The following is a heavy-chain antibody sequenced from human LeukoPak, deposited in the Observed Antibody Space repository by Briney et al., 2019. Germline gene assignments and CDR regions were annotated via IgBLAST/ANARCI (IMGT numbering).Heavy chain of an antibody. V-gene: IGHV3-21*01. CDR3: AREDGKGWFDP. D-gene: IGHD5-24*01. CDR1: GFTFSSYT. J-gene: IGHJ5*02. CDR2: ISGSSVYI. Sequence: GGSLRLSCAASGFTFSSYTMNWVRQAPGKGLEWVSSISGSSVYIYYGDSVKGRFTISRDNAKNSLYLQMNSLRAEDTAVYYCAREDGKGWFDPWGQGTLVTVSS.